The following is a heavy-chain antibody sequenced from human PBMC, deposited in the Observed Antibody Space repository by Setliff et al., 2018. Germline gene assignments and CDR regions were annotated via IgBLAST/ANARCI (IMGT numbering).Heavy chain of an antibody. Sequence: GSLRLSCASSGFTFGGSAMHWVRQAPGKGLEWVAFIWFDGSNKYYAASVTGRFTISRDNSRDTLYLQMNSLRPEDTAVYYCARTCSGSGCYAGLESWGQGTPVTVSS. V-gene: IGHV3-30*02. D-gene: IGHD2-15*01. CDR2: IWFDGSNK. CDR3: ARTCSGSGCYAGLES. J-gene: IGHJ4*02. CDR1: GFTFGGSA.